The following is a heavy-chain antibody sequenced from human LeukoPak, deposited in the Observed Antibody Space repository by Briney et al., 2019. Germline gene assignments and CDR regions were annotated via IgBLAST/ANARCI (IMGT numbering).Heavy chain of an antibody. Sequence: GASVKVSCKASGYTFTGYYIHWVRPPPAQGLEWMGWINPNSGGTNYAQKFQGRVTMTRDTSISTAYMELSRLRSDDTAVYYCARVPSSGWDIDYWGQGTLVTVSS. CDR3: ARVPSSGWDIDY. V-gene: IGHV1-2*02. CDR1: GYTFTGYY. J-gene: IGHJ4*02. D-gene: IGHD6-19*01. CDR2: INPNSGGT.